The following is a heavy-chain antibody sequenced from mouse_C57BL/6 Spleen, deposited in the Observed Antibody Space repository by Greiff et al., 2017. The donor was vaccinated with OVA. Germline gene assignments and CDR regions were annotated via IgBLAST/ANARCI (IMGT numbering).Heavy chain of an antibody. J-gene: IGHJ3*01. CDR2: INPSNGGT. V-gene: IGHV1-53*01. CDR1: GYTFTSYW. Sequence: VQLQQSGTELVKPGASVKLSCKASGYTFTSYWMHWVKQRPGQGLEWIGNINPSNGGTNYNEKFKSKATLTVDKSSSTAYMQLSSLTSEDSAVYYCARFDYYGSSPPAYWGQGTLVTVSA. D-gene: IGHD1-1*01. CDR3: ARFDYYGSSPPAY.